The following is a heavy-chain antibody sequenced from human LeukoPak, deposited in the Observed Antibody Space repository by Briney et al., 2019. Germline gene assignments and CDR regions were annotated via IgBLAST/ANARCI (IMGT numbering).Heavy chain of an antibody. CDR2: INPSGGST. CDR1: GYTFTSYY. V-gene: IGHV1-46*01. J-gene: IGHJ4*02. D-gene: IGHD5-18*01. Sequence: ASVRVSCKASGYTFTSYYMHWVRQAPGQGLEWMGIINPSGGSTSYAQKFQGRVTMTRDTSTSTVYMELSSLRSEDTAVYYCARGEEISTAMTSADYWGQGTLVTVSS. CDR3: ARGEEISTAMTSADY.